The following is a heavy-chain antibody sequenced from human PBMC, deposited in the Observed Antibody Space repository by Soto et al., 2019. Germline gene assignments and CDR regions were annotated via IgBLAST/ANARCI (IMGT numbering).Heavy chain of an antibody. V-gene: IGHV3-30*18. CDR3: AKQGGSGSYYNALDPYYYYGMDV. J-gene: IGHJ6*02. CDR2: ISYDGSNK. D-gene: IGHD3-10*01. CDR1: GSTFSSYG. Sequence: GGSLRLSCAASGSTFSSYGMHWVRQAPGKGLEWVAVISYDGSNKYYADSVKGRFTISRDNSKNTLYLQMNSLRAEDTAVYYCAKQGGSGSYYNALDPYYYYGMDVWGQGTTVTVSS.